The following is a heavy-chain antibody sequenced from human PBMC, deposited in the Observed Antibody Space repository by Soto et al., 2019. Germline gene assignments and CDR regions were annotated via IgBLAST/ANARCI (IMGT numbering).Heavy chain of an antibody. V-gene: IGHV1-8*01. Sequence: GASVKVSCKASGYTFTSYDINWVRQATGQGLEWMGWMNPNSGNTGYAQKFQGRVTMTRNTSISTAYMELSSLRSEDTAVYYCARRKPYGFSGEDAFDIWGQGTMVTVSS. CDR3: ARRKPYGFSGEDAFDI. CDR2: MNPNSGNT. CDR1: GYTFTSYD. D-gene: IGHD3-10*01. J-gene: IGHJ3*02.